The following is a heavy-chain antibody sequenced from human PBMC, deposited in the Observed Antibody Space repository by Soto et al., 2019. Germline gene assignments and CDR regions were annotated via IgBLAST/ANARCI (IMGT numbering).Heavy chain of an antibody. Sequence: GGSLRLSCAASGFTFRTYGMNWVRRAPGGGLEWVASISSSGSFIYYADSVKGRFTISRDDAEKSLYLQMNSLRAEDTALYYCAREPEGIAAALDYWGQGTLVTVSS. V-gene: IGHV3-21*01. D-gene: IGHD6-13*01. CDR2: ISSSGSFI. J-gene: IGHJ4*02. CDR3: AREPEGIAAALDY. CDR1: GFTFRTYG.